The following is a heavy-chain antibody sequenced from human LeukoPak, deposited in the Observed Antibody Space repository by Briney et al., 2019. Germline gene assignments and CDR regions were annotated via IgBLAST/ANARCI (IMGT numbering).Heavy chain of an antibody. V-gene: IGHV1-69*05. CDR1: GGTFSSYA. CDR3: ARDPSYYDSSGYYFDY. Sequence: SVKVSCKASGGTFSSYAVSWVRQAPGQGLEWMGRIIPIFGTANYAQKFQGRVTITTDESTSTAYMELSSLRSEDTAVYYCARDPSYYDSSGYYFDYWGQGTLVTVSS. CDR2: IIPIFGTA. J-gene: IGHJ4*02. D-gene: IGHD3-22*01.